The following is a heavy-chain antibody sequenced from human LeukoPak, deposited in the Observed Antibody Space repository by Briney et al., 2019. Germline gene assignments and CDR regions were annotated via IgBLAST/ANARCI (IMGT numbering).Heavy chain of an antibody. CDR1: GYTFTGYY. V-gene: IGHV1-8*02. CDR2: MNPNSGNT. Sequence: RASVKVSCKASGYTFTGYYMHWVRQAPGQGLEWMGWMNPNSGNTGYAQKFQGRVTMTRNTSISTAYMELSSLRSEDTAVYYCARAQAGFDFWSGYYTNNWFDPWGQGTLVTVSS. J-gene: IGHJ5*02. D-gene: IGHD3-3*01. CDR3: ARAQAGFDFWSGYYTNNWFDP.